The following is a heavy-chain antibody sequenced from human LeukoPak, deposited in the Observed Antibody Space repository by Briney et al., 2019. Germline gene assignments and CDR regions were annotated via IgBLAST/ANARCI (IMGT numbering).Heavy chain of an antibody. D-gene: IGHD6-13*01. CDR1: GYTFTSYG. V-gene: IGHV1-18*01. CDR3: ARDVAAAGYYYYGMDV. Sequence: ASVKVSCKASGYTFTSYGISWVRQAPGQGLEWMGWISAYNGNTNYAQKLQGRVTMTTGTSTSTAYMELRSLRSDDTAVYYCARDVAAAGYYYYGMDVWGQGTTVTVSS. J-gene: IGHJ6*02. CDR2: ISAYNGNT.